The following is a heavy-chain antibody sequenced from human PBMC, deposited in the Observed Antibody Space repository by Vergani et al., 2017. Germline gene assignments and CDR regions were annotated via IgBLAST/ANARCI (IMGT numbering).Heavy chain of an antibody. Sequence: EVQLLESGGGLVQPGGSLRLSCAASGFTFSSYAMSWVRQAPGKGLEWVSAISGSGGSTYYADSVKGRFTISRDNSKNTLYLQMNSLGAEDTAVYYCAICHWYGEYPQRGFDYWGQGTLVTVSS. J-gene: IGHJ4*02. CDR3: AICHWYGEYPQRGFDY. D-gene: IGHD3-10*01. CDR1: GFTFSSYA. CDR2: ISGSGGST. V-gene: IGHV3-23*01.